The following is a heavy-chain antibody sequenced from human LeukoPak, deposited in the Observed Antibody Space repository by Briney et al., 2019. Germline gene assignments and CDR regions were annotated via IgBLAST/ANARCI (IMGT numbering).Heavy chain of an antibody. D-gene: IGHD2-2*01. CDR1: GFTFSNDW. Sequence: PGGSLRLSCAASGFTFSNDWTCWVRQAPGKGLEWVVNINQDESKKYYADSVKGRFTISRDNAKNSLYLQMSSLTAEDTAIYYCAGDHAYRADYWGQGTLVTVSS. CDR3: AGDHAYRADY. CDR2: INQDESKK. J-gene: IGHJ4*02. V-gene: IGHV3-7*01.